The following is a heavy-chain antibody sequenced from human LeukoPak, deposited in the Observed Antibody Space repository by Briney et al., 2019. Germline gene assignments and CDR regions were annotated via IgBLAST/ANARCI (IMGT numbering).Heavy chain of an antibody. V-gene: IGHV4-34*01. CDR1: GGSFSGYY. D-gene: IGHD6-13*01. Sequence: SETLSLTCAVYGGSFSGYYWSWIRQPPGKGLEWIGEINHSGSTNYNPSLKSRVTISVDTSKNQFSLKLSSVTAADTAVYYCARFGAAAGTGWFDPWGQGTLVTVSS. J-gene: IGHJ5*02. CDR2: INHSGST. CDR3: ARFGAAAGTGWFDP.